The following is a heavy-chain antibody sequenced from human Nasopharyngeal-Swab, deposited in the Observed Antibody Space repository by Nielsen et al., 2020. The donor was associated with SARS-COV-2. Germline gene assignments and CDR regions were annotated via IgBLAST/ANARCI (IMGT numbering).Heavy chain of an antibody. D-gene: IGHD3-16*01. CDR2: INLYGSQK. J-gene: IGHJ3*02. CDR1: GFSFSSYW. CDR3: ARVTAYGFDI. Sequence: GESLKISCAASGFSFSSYWMSWVRQAPGKGLEWVANINLYGSQKNFVDSVKSRFTISRDNAKNVVYLQMNTMRAEDTAVYYCARVTAYGFDIWGQGTMVTVSS. V-gene: IGHV3-7*01.